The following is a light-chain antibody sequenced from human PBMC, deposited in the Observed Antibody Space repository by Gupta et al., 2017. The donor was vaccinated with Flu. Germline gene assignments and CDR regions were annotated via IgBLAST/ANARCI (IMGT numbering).Light chain of an antibody. Sequence: IHLTPYPRSLLASSGDRVTITCRASQGVGKYLGWYQQKPGNAPKVLIYAASNLQAGVPSRFSGSGSGTEFSLTISSLQPEDFATYYCLQHISDPRIFGGGT. CDR2: AAS. CDR1: QGVGKY. J-gene: IGKJ4*01. CDR3: LQHISDPRI. V-gene: IGKV1-17*01.